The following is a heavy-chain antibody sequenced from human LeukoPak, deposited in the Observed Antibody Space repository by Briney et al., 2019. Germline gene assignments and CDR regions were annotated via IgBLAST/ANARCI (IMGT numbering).Heavy chain of an antibody. D-gene: IGHD4-17*01. CDR3: AREGPDYVFDY. J-gene: IGHJ4*02. CDR1: GGSISSYY. V-gene: IGHV4-4*07. CDR2: IYTSGST. Sequence: PSETLSLTRTVSGGSISSYYWSWIRQPAGKGLEWIGRIYTSGSTNYNPSLKSRVTMSVDTSKNQFSLKLSSVTATDTAVYYCAREGPDYVFDYWGQGTLVTVSS.